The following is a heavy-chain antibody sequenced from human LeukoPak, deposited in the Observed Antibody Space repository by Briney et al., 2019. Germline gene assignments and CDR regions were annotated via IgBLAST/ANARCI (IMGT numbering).Heavy chain of an antibody. CDR3: ARAAYSSTWYSRYFDL. Sequence: PGGSLRLSCAASGFTFSSHWMSWVRQAPGKGLEWVANIKKDGSEKYYVDAVKGRFTISRDNAKTSLYLQMNSLRAEDTAVYYCARAAYSSTWYSRYFDLWGRGTLVTVSS. D-gene: IGHD6-13*01. CDR2: IKKDGSEK. J-gene: IGHJ2*01. CDR1: GFTFSSHW. V-gene: IGHV3-7*01.